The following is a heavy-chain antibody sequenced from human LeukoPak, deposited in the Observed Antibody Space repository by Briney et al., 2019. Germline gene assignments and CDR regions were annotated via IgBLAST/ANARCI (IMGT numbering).Heavy chain of an antibody. D-gene: IGHD3-10*01. CDR1: GFTFSSYG. CDR3: AKDRFGEYHPFDY. Sequence: GRSLSLSFAASGFTFSSYGMHWVRQAPGKGLEWVAVISYDGSNKYYADSVKGRFTISRDNSKNTLHLQMNSLRPEDTAVYYCAKDRFGEYHPFDYWGQGTRVTVSS. V-gene: IGHV3-30*18. J-gene: IGHJ4*02. CDR2: ISYDGSNK.